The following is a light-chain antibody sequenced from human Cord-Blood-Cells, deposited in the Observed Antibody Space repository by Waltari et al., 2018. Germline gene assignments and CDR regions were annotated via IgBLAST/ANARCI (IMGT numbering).Light chain of an antibody. CDR1: SSDVGGYNY. V-gene: IGLV2-8*01. J-gene: IGLJ3*02. CDR2: EVS. CDR3: SSYADSNNLV. Sequence: QSALTQPPSASGSPGQSVTISCTGTSSDVGGYNYVSWYQQHPGKAPKLMIYEVSKGPSGVPDRFSGSKSGNTASLTVSGLQAEDEADYYCSSYADSNNLVFGGGTKLTVL.